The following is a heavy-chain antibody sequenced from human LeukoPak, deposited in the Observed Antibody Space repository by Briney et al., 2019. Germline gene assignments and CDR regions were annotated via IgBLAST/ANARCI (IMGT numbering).Heavy chain of an antibody. CDR2: INSDGSST. D-gene: IGHD2-2*01. CDR3: AGYCSSTSCISYNY. J-gene: IGHJ4*02. CDR1: GFTFSSYW. V-gene: IGHV3-74*01. Sequence: GGSLRLSCAASGFTFSSYWMHWVRQAPGKGLVWVSRINSDGSSTSYADSVKGRFTISRDNAKNTLYLQMNSLRAEDTAVHYCAGYCSSTSCISYNYWGQGTLVTVSS.